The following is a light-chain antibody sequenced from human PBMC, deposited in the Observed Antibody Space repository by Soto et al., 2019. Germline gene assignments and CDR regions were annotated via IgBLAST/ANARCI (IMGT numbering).Light chain of an antibody. V-gene: IGKV3-20*01. CDR1: ESVSRSF. CDR3: QQYGASPRT. Sequence: EIVLTQSPGTLSLSPGERATVSCRASESVSRSFLAWYQQKPGRAPSLLIYGASSRATGIPDRFSGSGSGTDFTLTISRLEPEDFAMYYCQQYGASPRTFGQGTKVDIK. J-gene: IGKJ1*01. CDR2: GAS.